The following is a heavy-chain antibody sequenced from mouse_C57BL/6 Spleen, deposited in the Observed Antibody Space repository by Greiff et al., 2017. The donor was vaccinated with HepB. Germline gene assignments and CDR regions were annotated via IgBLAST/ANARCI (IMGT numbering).Heavy chain of an antibody. CDR3: TTSFTTTVVAPDY. CDR2: IDPENGDT. J-gene: IGHJ2*01. CDR1: GFNIKDDY. V-gene: IGHV14-4*01. Sequence: EVKLQESGAELVRPGASVKLSCTASGFNIKDDYMHWVKQRPEQGLEWIGWIDPENGDTEYASKFQGKATITADTSSNTAYLQLSSLTSEDTAVYYCTTSFTTTVVAPDYWGQGTTLTVSS. D-gene: IGHD1-1*01.